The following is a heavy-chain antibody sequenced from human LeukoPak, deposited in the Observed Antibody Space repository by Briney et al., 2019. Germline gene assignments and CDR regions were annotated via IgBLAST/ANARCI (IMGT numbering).Heavy chain of an antibody. Sequence: SETLSLTCAVSGDSISSDNWWSWVRQSPGKGLEWIGEIYHDGTTNYNPSLKSRVTISLDKSKNQFSLKLTSVTAADTAVYFCVRDYGAVGLFDYWGQGTLVTVSS. CDR3: VRDYGAVGLFDY. CDR2: IYHDGTT. V-gene: IGHV4-4*02. D-gene: IGHD4-17*01. J-gene: IGHJ4*02. CDR1: GDSISSDNW.